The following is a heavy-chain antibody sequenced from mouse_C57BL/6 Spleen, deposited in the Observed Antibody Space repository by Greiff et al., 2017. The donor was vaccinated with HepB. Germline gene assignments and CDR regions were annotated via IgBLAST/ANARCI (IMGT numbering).Heavy chain of an antibody. CDR3: ARNRVYGSSSYYFRY. CDR2: ILTGGGT. D-gene: IGHD1-1*01. J-gene: IGHJ2*01. V-gene: IGHV2-9-1*01. CDR1: GFSLTRYA. Sequence: VQLQQSGPGLVAPPQSLSITCTVSGFSLTRYAISWVRQPPGKVLEWLGVILTGGGTNYNSALKSKLIISKYNSKSQVFLKMNSRQTDDTARYYCARNRVYGSSSYYFRYWGEGTTLTVSS.